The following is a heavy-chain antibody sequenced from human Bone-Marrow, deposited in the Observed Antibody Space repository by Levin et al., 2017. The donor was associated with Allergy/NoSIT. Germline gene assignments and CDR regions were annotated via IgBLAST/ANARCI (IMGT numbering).Heavy chain of an antibody. J-gene: IGHJ4*02. D-gene: IGHD3-3*01. CDR1: GYTFSSYG. Sequence: GESLKISCQASGYTFSSYGISWVRQAPGQGLEWMGWINGYNGKTNYAQNLQGRVTMTTDTSTSTVYMELRSLISDDTAFYYCARSIFGDYLDYWGQGTLVTVSS. CDR2: INGYNGKT. V-gene: IGHV1-18*01. CDR3: ARSIFGDYLDY.